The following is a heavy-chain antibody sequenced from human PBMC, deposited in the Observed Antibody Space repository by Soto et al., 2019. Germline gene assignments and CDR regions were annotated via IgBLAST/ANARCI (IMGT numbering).Heavy chain of an antibody. Sequence: QVQLQESGPGLVKPSETLSLTCTVSGVSISSYYWSWIRQPPGKGLEWIGYIYYSGSTNYNPSLKSRVTISVDTSKNQFSLKLSSVTAADTAVYYCARFHSTDLDYWGQGTLVTVSS. CDR3: ARFHSTDLDY. CDR2: IYYSGST. CDR1: GVSISSYY. J-gene: IGHJ4*02. D-gene: IGHD2-21*01. V-gene: IGHV4-59*01.